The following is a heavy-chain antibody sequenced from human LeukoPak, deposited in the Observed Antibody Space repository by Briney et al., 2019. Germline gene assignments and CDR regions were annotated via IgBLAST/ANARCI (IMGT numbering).Heavy chain of an antibody. Sequence: SETLSLTCTVFGGSVSSYYWSWIRQPAGKGLEWIGRIYTSGSTNYNPSLKSRVTMSVDTSKNQFSLKLSSVTAADTAVYYCARVSHRVTMVRGVIHSDAFDIWGQGTMVTVSS. CDR3: ARVSHRVTMVRGVIHSDAFDI. CDR2: IYTSGST. D-gene: IGHD3-10*01. V-gene: IGHV4-4*07. J-gene: IGHJ3*02. CDR1: GGSVSSYY.